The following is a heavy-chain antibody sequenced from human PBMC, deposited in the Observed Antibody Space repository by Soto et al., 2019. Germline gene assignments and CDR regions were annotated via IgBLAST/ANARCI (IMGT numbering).Heavy chain of an antibody. CDR2: ISSSSSYT. CDR3: ARGVVGSTTPFDD. V-gene: IGHV3-11*06. CDR1: GFTFSDYY. Sequence: GGSLRLSCAASGFTFSDYYMSWIRQAPGKGLEWVSYISSSSSYTNYADSVKGRFTISRDNAKNSLYLQMNSLRAEDTAVYYCARGVVGSTTPFDDRGQGALVRVSS. D-gene: IGHD1-26*01. J-gene: IGHJ4*02.